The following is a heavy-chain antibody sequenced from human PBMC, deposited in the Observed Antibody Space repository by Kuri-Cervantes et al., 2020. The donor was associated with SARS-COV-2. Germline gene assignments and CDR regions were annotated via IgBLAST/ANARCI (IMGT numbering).Heavy chain of an antibody. V-gene: IGHV3-23*01. CDR1: GFTFSSYA. CDR2: ISGSGGST. Sequence: GGSLRLSCAASGFTFSSYAMSWVRQAPGKGLGWVSAISGSGGSTYYADSVKGRFTISRDNSKNTLYLQMNSLRAEDTAVYYCARADSNKYYYGMDVWGQGTTVTVSS. CDR3: ARADSNKYYYGMDV. J-gene: IGHJ6*02. D-gene: IGHD4-11*01.